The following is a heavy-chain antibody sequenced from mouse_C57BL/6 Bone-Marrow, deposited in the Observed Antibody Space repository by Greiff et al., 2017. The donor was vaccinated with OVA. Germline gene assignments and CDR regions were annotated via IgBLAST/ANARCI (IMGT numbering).Heavy chain of an antibody. Sequence: EVMLVESGEGLVKPGGSLKLSCAASGFTFSSYAMSWVRQTPEKRLEWVAYISSGGDYIYYADTVKGRFTISRDNARNTLYLQMSSLKSEDTAMYYCTRAWDGDYFDYWGQGTTLTVSS. J-gene: IGHJ2*01. V-gene: IGHV5-9-1*02. CDR2: ISSGGDYI. D-gene: IGHD4-1*01. CDR1: GFTFSSYA. CDR3: TRAWDGDYFDY.